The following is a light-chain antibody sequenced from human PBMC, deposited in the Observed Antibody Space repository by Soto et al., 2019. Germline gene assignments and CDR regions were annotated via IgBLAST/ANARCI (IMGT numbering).Light chain of an antibody. CDR1: QSIDNNY. CDR2: DAS. J-gene: IGKJ1*01. Sequence: EIVLTHSPGTLSLSPGERATLSCRASQSIDNNYLAWYQQKPGQAPRLLTYDASNRATGIPARFSGSGSGTDFTLTISSLEPEDFAVYYCQQRSNWPPWTFGQGTKVDIK. CDR3: QQRSNWPPWT. V-gene: IGKV3-11*01.